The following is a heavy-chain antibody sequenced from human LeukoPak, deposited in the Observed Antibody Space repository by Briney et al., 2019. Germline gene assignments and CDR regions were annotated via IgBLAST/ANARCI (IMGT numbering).Heavy chain of an antibody. J-gene: IGHJ5*02. D-gene: IGHD3-10*01. CDR3: ARDSGTTGEVKFDP. CDR1: GDSIRSSYW. V-gene: IGHV4-28*03. CDR2: IYYTGEI. Sequence: PSDTLSLICTVSGDSIRSSYWWGWIRQPPGKGLEWIGYIYYTGEIHYNPSLKSRVTMSADTSRNHVSLTLNSVTAADTAVYYCARDSGTTGEVKFDPWGQGTLVTVSS.